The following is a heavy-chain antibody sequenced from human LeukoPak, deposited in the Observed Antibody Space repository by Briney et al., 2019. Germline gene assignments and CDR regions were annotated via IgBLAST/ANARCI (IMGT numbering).Heavy chain of an antibody. CDR3: ARELGSGSYIDY. J-gene: IGHJ4*02. D-gene: IGHD1-26*01. CDR2: IYSGGST. Sequence: GRSLRLSCAASGFTVSSNYMSWVRQAPGKGLEWVSVIYSGGSTYYADSVKGRFTISRDNSKNTLYLQMNSLRAEDTAVYYCARELGSGSYIDYWGQGTLVTVSS. CDR1: GFTVSSNY. V-gene: IGHV3-53*01.